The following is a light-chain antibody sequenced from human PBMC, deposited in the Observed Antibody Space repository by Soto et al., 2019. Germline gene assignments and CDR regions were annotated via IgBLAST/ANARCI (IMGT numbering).Light chain of an antibody. CDR1: QSISNS. Sequence: EIVLTQSPGTLSLSPGERATLSCRASQSISNSLAWYQQKPGRAPRLLIFDASNRASGTPDRFSGSGSETDFTLTISSLEPEDFAVYYCQQRSNWTPTFGQGTKVDIK. CDR3: QQRSNWTPT. CDR2: DAS. J-gene: IGKJ1*01. V-gene: IGKV3-11*01.